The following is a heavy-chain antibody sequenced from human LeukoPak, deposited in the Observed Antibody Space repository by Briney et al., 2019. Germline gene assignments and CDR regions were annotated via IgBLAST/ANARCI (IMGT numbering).Heavy chain of an antibody. CDR3: AALDTAMAPLPD. J-gene: IGHJ4*02. D-gene: IGHD5-18*01. CDR1: GFTFGSQW. Sequence: PGGSLRLSCAASGFTFGSQWMGWVREAPGEGLEWVACIKKDGSERYYVDSVKGRFTISRDNAKNSLYLQMNSLRAEDTAVYYCAALDTAMAPLPDWGQGTRVTVSS. CDR2: IKKDGSER. V-gene: IGHV3-7*01.